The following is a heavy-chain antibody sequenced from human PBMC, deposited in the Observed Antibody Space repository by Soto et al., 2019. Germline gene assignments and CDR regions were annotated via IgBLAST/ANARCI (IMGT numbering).Heavy chain of an antibody. CDR1: GYTFTNYW. D-gene: IGHD3-16*01. CDR3: VRPNFGALTHFDF. J-gene: IGHJ4*02. Sequence: PGESLKVSCKATGYTFTNYWIGWVRQTPGKGLEWMGIIFPGDSDTRYNPSFEGQVTVSADESISTAYLQWNTLKASDTAMYYCVRPNFGALTHFDFWGQGTLVTVSS. V-gene: IGHV5-51*01. CDR2: IFPGDSDT.